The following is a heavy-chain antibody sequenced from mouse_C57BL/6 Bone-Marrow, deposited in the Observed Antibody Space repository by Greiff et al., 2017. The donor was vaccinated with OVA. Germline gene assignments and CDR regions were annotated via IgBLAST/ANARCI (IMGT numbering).Heavy chain of an antibody. CDR3: AIEGDYYGVFDY. D-gene: IGHD1-1*01. Sequence: QVQLKQPGAELVKPGASVKVSCKASGYTFTSYWMHWVKQRPGQGLEWIGRIHPSGSDTNYNQKFKGKATLTVDKSSSTAYMQLSSLRSEDYAVYCYAIEGDYYGVFDYWGQGTTLTVSS. CDR2: IHPSGSDT. J-gene: IGHJ2*01. V-gene: IGHV1-74*01. CDR1: GYTFTSYW.